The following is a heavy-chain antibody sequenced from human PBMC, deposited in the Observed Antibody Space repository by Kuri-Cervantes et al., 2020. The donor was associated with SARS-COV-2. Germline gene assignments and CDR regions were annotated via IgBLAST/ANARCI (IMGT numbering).Heavy chain of an antibody. CDR3: ARPSIAAPFDP. J-gene: IGHJ5*02. Sequence: GESLKISCAASGFTFSSYGMHWVRQAPGKGLEWVAVIWYDGSNKYYADSVKGRFTISRDNSKNTLYLQMNSLRAEDTAVYYCARPSIAAPFDPWGQGTLVTVSS. D-gene: IGHD6-13*01. V-gene: IGHV3-33*01. CDR1: GFTFSSYG. CDR2: IWYDGSNK.